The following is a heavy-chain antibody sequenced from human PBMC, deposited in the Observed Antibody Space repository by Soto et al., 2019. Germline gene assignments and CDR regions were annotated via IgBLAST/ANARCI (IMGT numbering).Heavy chain of an antibody. CDR3: AKDRGISWSSL. Sequence: GGSLRLSCAASGFTFSSYGMHWVRQAPGKGLEWVAVISYDGSNKYYADSVKCRFTISRDNSKNTLYLQMNSLRAEDTAVYYCAKDRGISWSSLWGQETLVGVSS. D-gene: IGHD1-26*01. J-gene: IGHJ4*02. V-gene: IGHV3-30*18. CDR1: GFTFSSYG. CDR2: ISYDGSNK.